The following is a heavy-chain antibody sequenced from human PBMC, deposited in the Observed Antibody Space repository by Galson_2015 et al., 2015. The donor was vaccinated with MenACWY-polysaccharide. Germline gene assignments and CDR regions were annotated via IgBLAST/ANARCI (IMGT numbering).Heavy chain of an antibody. D-gene: IGHD5-18*01. CDR3: VRAGRTDRGVVGYGWGLDY. CDR2: VDYSGNS. J-gene: IGHJ4*02. V-gene: IGHV4-39*07. Sequence: ETLSLACTVSGGSIRRTSHYWGWIRQPPGKGLEWTGTVDYSGNSYYNASLKSRITISIDTSRTQFSLKLTSVTAADTAVYYCVRAGRTDRGVVGYGWGLDYWGQGILVTVSS. CDR1: GGSIRRTSHY.